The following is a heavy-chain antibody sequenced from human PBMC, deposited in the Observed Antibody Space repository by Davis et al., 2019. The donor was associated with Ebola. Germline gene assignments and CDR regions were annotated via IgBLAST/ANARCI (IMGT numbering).Heavy chain of an antibody. CDR3: ARENAALQLEVLIHHYGMDV. V-gene: IGHV3-11*06. J-gene: IGHJ6*02. D-gene: IGHD1-1*01. CDR1: EFTLSDYY. Sequence: GESLKISCAASEFTLSDYYMTWIRQAPGKGLEWVSTISSSSTYTNYADSVWGRFTIPRDNANNLLYLQMNRLRVDDTAVYYCARENAALQLEVLIHHYGMDVWGQGTTVIVSS. CDR2: ISSSSTYT.